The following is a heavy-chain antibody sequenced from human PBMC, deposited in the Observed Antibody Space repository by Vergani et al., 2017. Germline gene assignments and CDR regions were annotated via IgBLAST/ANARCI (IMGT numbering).Heavy chain of an antibody. V-gene: IGHV1-18*04. CDR3: ARQQSLQIDYFDY. Sequence: QVQLVQSGAEVKKPGASVKVSCKASGYTFISSGISWVRQAPGQGLEWMGWISAYNGNTNYAQKLQGRVTMTTDTSTSTADMELRSLRSDDTAVYYCARQQSLQIDYFDYWGQGTLVTVSS. D-gene: IGHD6-19*01. CDR2: ISAYNGNT. CDR1: GYTFISSG. J-gene: IGHJ4*02.